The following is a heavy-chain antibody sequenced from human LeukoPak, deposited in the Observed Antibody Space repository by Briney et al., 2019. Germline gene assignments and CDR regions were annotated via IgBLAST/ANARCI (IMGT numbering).Heavy chain of an antibody. V-gene: IGHV4-38-2*01. CDR2: IYHSGST. CDR1: GYSISSGYY. D-gene: IGHD3-22*01. Sequence: SETLSLSCAVSGYSISSGYYWGWIRQPPGKGLEWIGSIYHSGSTYYNPSLKSRVTISVDTSKNQFSLKLSSVTAADTAVYYCARQDSMLVVVHDYWGQGTLVTVSS. J-gene: IGHJ4*02. CDR3: ARQDSMLVVVHDY.